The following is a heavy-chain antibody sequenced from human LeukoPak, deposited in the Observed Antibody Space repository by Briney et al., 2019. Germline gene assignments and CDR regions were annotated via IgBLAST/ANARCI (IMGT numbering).Heavy chain of an antibody. J-gene: IGHJ4*02. CDR2: ISSVGSYI. CDR3: ARRGDFWSGYTYFDF. V-gene: IGHV3-21*01. CDR1: GFTFGSYS. Sequence: GGSLRLSCAASGFTFGSYSMNWVRQAPGKGLEWVSAISSVGSYIYYADSVKGRFTISRDNAQNSLYLQMSSLRVEDTAVYYCARRGDFWSGYTYFDFWGQGTLVTVSS. D-gene: IGHD3-3*01.